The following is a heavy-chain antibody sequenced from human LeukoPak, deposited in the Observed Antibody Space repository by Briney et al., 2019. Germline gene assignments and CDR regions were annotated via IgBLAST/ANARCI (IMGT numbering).Heavy chain of an antibody. J-gene: IGHJ5*02. CDR2: IYHSGST. CDR3: ARVSLRFLEWLPFGFDP. V-gene: IGHV4-30-2*05. D-gene: IGHD3-3*01. Sequence: PSETLSLTCAVSGGSISSGGYSWSWIRQPPGKGLEWIGYIYHSGSTYYNPSLKSRVTISVDTSKNQFSLKLSSVTAADTAVYYCARVSLRFLEWLPFGFDPWGQGTPVTVSS. CDR1: GGSISSGGYS.